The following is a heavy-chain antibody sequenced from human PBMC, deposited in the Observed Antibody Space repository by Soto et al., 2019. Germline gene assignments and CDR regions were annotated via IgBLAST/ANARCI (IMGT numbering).Heavy chain of an antibody. CDR3: AKDRGQEGLKFLEWFGGMDV. Sequence: WGSLILSCAASGFTVSNYWMNWVRQAPGKGLVWVSHIKNDGTTSYADSVEGRFTVSRDDAKNSFYLQMNSLRADDTAVYYCAKDRGQEGLKFLEWFGGMDVWGHGTTVTVSS. V-gene: IGHV3-74*01. D-gene: IGHD3-3*01. CDR1: GFTVSNYW. J-gene: IGHJ6*02. CDR2: IKNDGTT.